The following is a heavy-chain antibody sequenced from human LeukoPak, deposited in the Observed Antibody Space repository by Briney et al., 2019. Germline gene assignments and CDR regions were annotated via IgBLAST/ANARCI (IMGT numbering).Heavy chain of an antibody. CDR1: GGSISSSSYY. CDR2: IYYSGST. V-gene: IGHV4-39*07. D-gene: IGHD1-26*01. J-gene: IGHJ3*02. Sequence: SETLSLTCTVSGGSISSSSYYWGWIRQPPGKGLEWIGSIYYSGSTYYNPSLKSRVTISVDTSKNQFSLKLSSVTAADTAVYYCARKGGGVGAPLLDAFDIWGQGTMVTVSS. CDR3: ARKGGGVGAPLLDAFDI.